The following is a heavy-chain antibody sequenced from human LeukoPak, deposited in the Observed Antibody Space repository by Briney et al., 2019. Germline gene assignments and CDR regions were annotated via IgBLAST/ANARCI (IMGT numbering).Heavy chain of an antibody. CDR1: GFTFSSYS. CDR3: ARDGLMGYCSGGSCYVYYYGMDV. D-gene: IGHD2-15*01. Sequence: GGSLRLSCAAAGFTFSSYSMNWVRQAPGKGLEWVSYISSSSSTIYYADSVKGRFTISRDNAKNSLYLQMNSLRDEDTAVYYCARDGLMGYCSGGSCYVYYYGMDVWGQGTTVTVSS. V-gene: IGHV3-48*02. CDR2: ISSSSSTI. J-gene: IGHJ6*02.